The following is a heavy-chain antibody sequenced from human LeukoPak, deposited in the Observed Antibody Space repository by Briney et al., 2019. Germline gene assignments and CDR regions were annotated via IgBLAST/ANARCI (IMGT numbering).Heavy chain of an antibody. Sequence: SETLSLTCAVSGGSITGYYWSWIRQPPGKGLEWVAYIFSSGSTNYNPSLNSRVTISLDTSKSQFSLKLISVTASDTAVYYCARLTKFLTTYYPTPWGQGTLVTVSS. CDR1: GGSITGYY. J-gene: IGHJ5*02. D-gene: IGHD2/OR15-2a*01. V-gene: IGHV4-4*09. CDR3: ARLTKFLTTYYPTP. CDR2: IFSSGST.